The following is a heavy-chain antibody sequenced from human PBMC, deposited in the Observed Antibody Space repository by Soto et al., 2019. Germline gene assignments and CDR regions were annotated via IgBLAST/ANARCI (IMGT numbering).Heavy chain of an antibody. J-gene: IGHJ6*02. CDR1: GFTFSSYS. CDR2: ISSSSSYI. Sequence: GGSLRLSCAASGFTFSSYSMNWVRQAPGKGLEWVSSISSSSSYIYYADSVKGRFTISRDNAKNSLYLQMNSLRAEDTAVYYCAREDIVVVVAGYHGIDVWGQGTTVTVSS. D-gene: IGHD2-15*01. V-gene: IGHV3-21*01. CDR3: AREDIVVVVAGYHGIDV.